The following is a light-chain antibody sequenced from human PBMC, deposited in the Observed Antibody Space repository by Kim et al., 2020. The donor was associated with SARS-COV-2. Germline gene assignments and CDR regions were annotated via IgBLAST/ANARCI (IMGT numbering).Light chain of an antibody. CDR2: AVS. CDR3: QQLKSHPLT. Sequence: IQLTQSPSSLSASVGDRVTITCRASQGISGDLAWYQQRPGKAPKLLISAVSILQSGVPSRFSGSESEPDFTLTISSLQPEDFATYYCQQLKSHPLTFGGGTKLEI. V-gene: IGKV1-9*01. CDR1: QGISGD. J-gene: IGKJ4*01.